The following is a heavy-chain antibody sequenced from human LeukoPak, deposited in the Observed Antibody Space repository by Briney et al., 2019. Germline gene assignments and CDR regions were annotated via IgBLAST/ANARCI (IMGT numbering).Heavy chain of an antibody. V-gene: IGHV4-30-2*01. Sequence: PSETLSLTCTVSGGSISSGGYYWSWIRQPPGKGLEWIGYIYHSGSTYYNPSLKSRVTISVDRSKNQFSLKLSSVTAADTAVYYGAREGGAALGWDAFDIWGQGTMVTVSS. CDR3: AREGGAALGWDAFDI. CDR2: IYHSGST. CDR1: GGSISSGGYY. J-gene: IGHJ3*02. D-gene: IGHD6-6*01.